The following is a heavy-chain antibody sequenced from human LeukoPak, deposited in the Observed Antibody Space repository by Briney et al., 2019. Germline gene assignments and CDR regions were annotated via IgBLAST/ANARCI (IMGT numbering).Heavy chain of an antibody. CDR3: ARENWVLPYDY. CDR2: IKQDGSEK. Sequence: GGSLRLSCAASGFTFSSYWMSWVRQAPGKGLEWVANIKQDGSEKHYVDSVKGRFTISRDNAKNSLYLQMNSLRAEDTAVYYCARENWVLPYDYWGQGTLVTVSS. D-gene: IGHD7-27*01. V-gene: IGHV3-7*01. J-gene: IGHJ4*02. CDR1: GFTFSSYW.